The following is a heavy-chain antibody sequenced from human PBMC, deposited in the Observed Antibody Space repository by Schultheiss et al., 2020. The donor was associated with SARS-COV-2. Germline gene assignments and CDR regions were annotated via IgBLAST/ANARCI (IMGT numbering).Heavy chain of an antibody. CDR3: ARDSCSSTSCRLRLNYYYYYYMDV. Sequence: ASVKVSCKASGYTFTSYYMHWVRQAPGQGLEWMGIINPSGGSTSYAQKFQGRVTMTRDTSTSTVYMELSSLRSEDTAVYYCARDSCSSTSCRLRLNYYYYYYMDVWGKGTTVTVSS. D-gene: IGHD2-2*01. J-gene: IGHJ6*03. CDR2: INPSGGST. V-gene: IGHV1-46*03. CDR1: GYTFTSYY.